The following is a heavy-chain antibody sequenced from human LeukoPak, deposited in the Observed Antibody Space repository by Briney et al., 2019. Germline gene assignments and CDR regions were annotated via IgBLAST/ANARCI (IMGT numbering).Heavy chain of an antibody. CDR3: ARDLGTSGSPSDY. V-gene: IGHV3-33*01. Sequence: PGRSLRLSCAASGFTFSSYGMHCVRQAPGKGLWWVTVDCYASSNKYYAGSVNGSFTLSRDNSKNTLYLQMNSLRAEDTAVYYCARDLGTSGSPSDYWGQGTLVTVSS. J-gene: IGHJ4*02. D-gene: IGHD1-26*01. CDR1: GFTFSSYG. CDR2: DCYASSNK.